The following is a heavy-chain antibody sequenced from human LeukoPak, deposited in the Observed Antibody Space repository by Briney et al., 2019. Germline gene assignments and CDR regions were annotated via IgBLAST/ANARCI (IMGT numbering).Heavy chain of an antibody. CDR2: ISTSSSYI. D-gene: IGHD1-14*01. J-gene: IGHJ6*03. CDR3: ARDRGNQRGYYYYYMDV. V-gene: IGHV3-21*01. CDR1: GFTFSSYE. Sequence: GGSLRLSCAASGFTFSSYEMNWVHQAPGKGLEWVSSISTSSSYIYYADSVKGRFTISRDNAKNSLYLQMNSLRAEDTAVYYCARDRGNQRGYYYYYMDVWGKGTTVTVSS.